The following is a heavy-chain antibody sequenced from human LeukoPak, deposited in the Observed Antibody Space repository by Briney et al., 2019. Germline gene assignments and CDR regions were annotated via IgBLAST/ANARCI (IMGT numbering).Heavy chain of an antibody. CDR2: ISYDGSNK. D-gene: IGHD3-10*01. CDR1: GFTLSSYA. Sequence: GRSLRLSCAASGFTLSSYAMHWVRQAPGKGLEWVAVISYDGSNKYYADSVKGRFTISRDNSKNTLYLQMNSLRAEDTAVYYCARDYGRSRDYGMDVWGQGTTVTVSS. J-gene: IGHJ6*02. V-gene: IGHV3-30-3*01. CDR3: ARDYGRSRDYGMDV.